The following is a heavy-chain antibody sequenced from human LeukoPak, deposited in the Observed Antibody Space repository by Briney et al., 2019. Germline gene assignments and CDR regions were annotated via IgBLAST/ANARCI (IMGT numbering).Heavy chain of an antibody. J-gene: IGHJ3*02. V-gene: IGHV1-69*13. CDR1: GGTFSSYA. Sequence: SVKVSCKASGGTFSSYAISWVRQAPGQGLEWMGGIIPIFGTANYAQKFQGRVTITADESTSTAYMELSNLRSEDTAVYYCARDNGEWFPTPNDAFDIWGQGTMVTVSS. CDR2: IIPIFGTA. D-gene: IGHD3-3*01. CDR3: ARDNGEWFPTPNDAFDI.